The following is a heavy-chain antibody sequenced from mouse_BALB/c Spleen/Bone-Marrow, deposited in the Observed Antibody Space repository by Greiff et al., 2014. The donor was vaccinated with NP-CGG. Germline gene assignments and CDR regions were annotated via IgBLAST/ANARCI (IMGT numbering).Heavy chain of an antibody. V-gene: IGHV1-54*01. J-gene: IGHJ3*01. CDR2: INPGSGGT. Sequence: QVQLQQPGAELVRPGTSVKVSCKASGYAFTNYLIEWVKQRPGLGLEWIGVINPGSGGTNYNEKFKGKATLTADKSSSTAYMQLSSLTSDDSAVYFCARRDYSFAYWGQGTLVTVSA. D-gene: IGHD2-13*01. CDR1: GYAFTNYL. CDR3: ARRDYSFAY.